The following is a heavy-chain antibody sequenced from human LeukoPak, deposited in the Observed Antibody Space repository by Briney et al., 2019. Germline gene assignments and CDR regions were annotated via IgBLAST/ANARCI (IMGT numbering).Heavy chain of an antibody. D-gene: IGHD4-17*01. CDR1: GFTFSSYG. CDR2: ISYDGSNK. J-gene: IGHJ4*02. CDR3: ATSYGDLRY. V-gene: IGHV3-30*03. Sequence: PGRSLRLSCAASGFTFSSYGMHWVRQAPGKGLEWVAVISYDGSNKYYADSVKGRFTISRDNSKNTLYLQMNSLRAEDTAVYYCATSYGDLRYWGQGTLVTVSS.